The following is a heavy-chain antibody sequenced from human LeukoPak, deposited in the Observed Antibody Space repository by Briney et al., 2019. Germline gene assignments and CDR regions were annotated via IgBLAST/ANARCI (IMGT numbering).Heavy chain of an antibody. D-gene: IGHD3-10*01. CDR2: IYYSGST. CDR3: AAVLWFGEAEGYAFDI. J-gene: IGHJ3*02. Sequence: SETLSLTCTVSGGSISSYYWSWIRQRPGKGLEWIGYIYYSGSTNYNPSLKSRVTISVDTSKNQFSLKLSSVTAADTAVYYCAAVLWFGEAEGYAFDIWGQGTMVTVSS. CDR1: GGSISSYY. V-gene: IGHV4-59*13.